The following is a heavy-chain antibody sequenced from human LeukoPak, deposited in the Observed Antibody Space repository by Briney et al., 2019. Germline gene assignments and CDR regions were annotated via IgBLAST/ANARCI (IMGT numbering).Heavy chain of an antibody. J-gene: IGHJ4*02. CDR3: ARSGVRWVAGDYFDY. Sequence: GGSLRLSCAASGFTFSSYAMHWVRQAPGKGLEWVAVIWYDGSNKYYADSVKGRFTISRDNSKNTLYLQMNSLRAEDTAVYYCARSGVRWVAGDYFDYWGQGTLVTVSS. V-gene: IGHV3-33*08. CDR1: GFTFSSYA. CDR2: IWYDGSNK. D-gene: IGHD6-19*01.